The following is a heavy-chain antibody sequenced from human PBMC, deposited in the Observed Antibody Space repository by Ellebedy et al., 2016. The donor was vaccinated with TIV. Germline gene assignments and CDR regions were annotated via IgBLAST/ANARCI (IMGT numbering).Heavy chain of an antibody. J-gene: IGHJ4*02. CDR3: ARGLAAAAAPDY. D-gene: IGHD6-13*01. V-gene: IGHV4-59*01. CDR2: IYYSGST. CDR1: GGSISSYY. Sequence: MPSETLSLTCTVSGGSISSYYWSWIRQPPGKGLEWSGYIYYSGSTNYNPSLKSRVTISVDTSKNQFSLKLSSVTAADTAVYYCARGLAAAAAPDYWGQGTLVTVSS.